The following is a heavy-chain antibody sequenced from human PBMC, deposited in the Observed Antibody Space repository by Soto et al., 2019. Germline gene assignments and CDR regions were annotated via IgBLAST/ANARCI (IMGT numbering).Heavy chain of an antibody. V-gene: IGHV3-7*01. Sequence: EVQLVESEGSLVQPGGSLRLSCAASGFTFSSDWMSWVRQAPGKGLEWVATIKQDGSEKYYVDSVKGRFTISRDNAKNSLFLQMNSLRAEDTAVYYCARGHMWGQGTMVTVSS. CDR3: ARGHM. CDR2: IKQDGSEK. CDR1: GFTFSSDW. J-gene: IGHJ3*02.